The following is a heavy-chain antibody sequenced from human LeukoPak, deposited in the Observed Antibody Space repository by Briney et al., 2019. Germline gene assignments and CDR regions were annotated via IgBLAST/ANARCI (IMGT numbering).Heavy chain of an antibody. CDR3: AKDQSSWYDSSGLDY. V-gene: IGHV3-30*18. D-gene: IGHD3-22*01. J-gene: IGHJ4*02. Sequence: QSGGSLRLSCAASGFTFSSYGMHWVRQAPGKGLEWVAVISYDGSNKYYADSVKGRFTISRDNSKNTLYLQMNSLRAEDTAVYYCAKDQSSWYDSSGLDYWGQGTLVTVSS. CDR1: GFTFSSYG. CDR2: ISYDGSNK.